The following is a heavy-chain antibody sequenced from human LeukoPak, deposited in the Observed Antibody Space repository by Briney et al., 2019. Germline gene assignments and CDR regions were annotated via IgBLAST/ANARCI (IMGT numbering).Heavy chain of an antibody. CDR2: INPNSGGT. CDR1: GYTFTGYY. V-gene: IGHV1-2*02. D-gene: IGHD5-12*01. J-gene: IGHJ4*02. Sequence: GASVKVSCKASGYTFTGYYMHWVRQAPGQGLEWMGWINPNSGGTNYAQKFQGRVTMTRDTSISTAYMEASSLRSEDTAVYYCARDTNGYSGYAPDYWGQGTLVTVSP. CDR3: ARDTNGYSGYAPDY.